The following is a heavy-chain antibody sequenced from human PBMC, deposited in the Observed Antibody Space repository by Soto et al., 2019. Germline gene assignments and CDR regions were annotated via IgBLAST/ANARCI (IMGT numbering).Heavy chain of an antibody. D-gene: IGHD6-19*01. Sequence: QVQLVQSGAEVKKPGASVKVSCKASGYSFTSYAMHWVRQAPGQRLEWMGWINAGNGNTKYSQKFQGRVTITRDASASTAYMELSSLRSEDTAVYYCEREMGLPGIAVAGTTLDYWGQGTLVTVSS. CDR1: GYSFTSYA. V-gene: IGHV1-3*01. J-gene: IGHJ4*02. CDR3: EREMGLPGIAVAGTTLDY. CDR2: INAGNGNT.